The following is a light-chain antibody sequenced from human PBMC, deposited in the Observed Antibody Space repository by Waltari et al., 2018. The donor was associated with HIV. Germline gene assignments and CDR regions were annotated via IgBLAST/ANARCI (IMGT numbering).Light chain of an antibody. CDR1: NSDNDLYNY. Sequence: QSALTQPASVSGSPGQSITISCTAINSDNDLYNYVSWYQQHPGKAPKVIIYEVTNRPSGVSNRFSGSKSGNTASLTISGLQAEDEADYYCSSYTGTSTHLFGSGTKVTVL. CDR3: SSYTGTSTHL. CDR2: EVT. V-gene: IGLV2-14*01. J-gene: IGLJ1*01.